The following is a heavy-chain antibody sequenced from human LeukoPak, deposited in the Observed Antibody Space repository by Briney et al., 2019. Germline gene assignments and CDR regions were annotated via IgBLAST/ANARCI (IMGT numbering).Heavy chain of an antibody. J-gene: IGHJ4*02. CDR1: GFTFNNYG. D-gene: IGHD2-2*01. CDR2: ILYDGRNI. Sequence: GGSLRLSCAASGFTFNNYGMHWVRQAPGKGLEWVAVILYDGRNIHYPDSVKGRFTISRDISTDTLWLQMDSLRTEDTAVYYCAKGPLRGTAAAIDYWGQGTLVTVSS. V-gene: IGHV3-30*18. CDR3: AKGPLRGTAAAIDY.